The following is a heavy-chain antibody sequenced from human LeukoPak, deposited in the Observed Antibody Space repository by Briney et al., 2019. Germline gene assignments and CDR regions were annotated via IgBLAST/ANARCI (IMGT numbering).Heavy chain of an antibody. CDR2: ISGSGGST. V-gene: IGHV3-23*01. CDR3: AKGSGWYV. CDR1: GFTFSSYA. Sequence: GGSLRLSCAASGFTFSSYAMSWVRQAPGEGLEWGSVISGSGGSTEYADSVKGRFTISRDNSKNTLYLQMNSLRAEDTAVYYCAKGSGWYVWGQGTLVTVSS. D-gene: IGHD6-19*01. J-gene: IGHJ4*02.